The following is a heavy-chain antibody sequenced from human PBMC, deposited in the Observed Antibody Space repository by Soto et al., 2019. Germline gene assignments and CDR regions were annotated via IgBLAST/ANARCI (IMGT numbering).Heavy chain of an antibody. CDR2: INPSGGST. J-gene: IGHJ6*02. CDR1: GYTFTSYY. Sequence: ASVKVSCKASGYTFTSYYMHWVRQAPGQGLEWMGIINPSGGSTSYAQKFQGRVTMTRDTSTSTVYMELSSLRSEDTAVYYCASSSSGRNYYYYYGMDVWGQGTMVTVSS. D-gene: IGHD6-19*01. CDR3: ASSSSGRNYYYYYGMDV. V-gene: IGHV1-46*01.